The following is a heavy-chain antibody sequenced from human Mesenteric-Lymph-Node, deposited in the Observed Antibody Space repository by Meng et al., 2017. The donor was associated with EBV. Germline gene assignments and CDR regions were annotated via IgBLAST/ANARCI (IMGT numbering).Heavy chain of an antibody. Sequence: QVQLQEAGPGAGRPSGTLSLTCSVSGGSIDSSNWWSWVRQPPGKGLEWIGEIFHSGITNYNPSLKNRVIMSVDKSTNQFSLNLISVTAADTATYYCATGERSGYVAHWGQGTLVTVSS. CDR3: ATGERSGYVAH. V-gene: IGHV4-4*02. CDR2: IFHSGIT. CDR1: GGSIDSSNW. D-gene: IGHD5-12*01. J-gene: IGHJ5*02.